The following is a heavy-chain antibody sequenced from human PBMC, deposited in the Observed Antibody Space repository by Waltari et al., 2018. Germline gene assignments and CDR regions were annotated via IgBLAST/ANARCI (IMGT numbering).Heavy chain of an antibody. CDR3: AKTAGSEFRAVVY. Sequence: QVQLVESGGGVVQPGGSLRLSCAASGFTFRSYGMHWVRQAPGKGLEWGAFIRYDGSNKYYADSVKGRFTISRDNSNNTLYRQMNSLRAEDTAVYYCAKTAGSEFRAVVYWGQGTLVTVSS. V-gene: IGHV3-30*02. CDR2: IRYDGSNK. CDR1: GFTFRSYG. J-gene: IGHJ4*02. D-gene: IGHD6-25*01.